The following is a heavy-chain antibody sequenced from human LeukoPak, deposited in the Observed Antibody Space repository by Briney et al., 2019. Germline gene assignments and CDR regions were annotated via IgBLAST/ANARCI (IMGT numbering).Heavy chain of an antibody. Sequence: GGSLRLSCAAFGFTVSVNYMSWVRQAPGKGLECVSVIYSGGNTYYADSVKGRFTISRDNSKNTLYLQMNSLRAEDTAVYYCARKTDTGGQGDYWGPGTLVTVSS. V-gene: IGHV3-66*01. CDR3: ARKTDTGGQGDY. CDR2: IYSGGNT. D-gene: IGHD2-8*02. J-gene: IGHJ4*02. CDR1: GFTVSVNY.